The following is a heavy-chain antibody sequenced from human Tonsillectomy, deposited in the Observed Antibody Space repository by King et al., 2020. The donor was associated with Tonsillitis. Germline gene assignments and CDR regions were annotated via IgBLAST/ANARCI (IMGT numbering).Heavy chain of an antibody. V-gene: IGHV3-64D*06. J-gene: IGHJ4*02. D-gene: IGHD3-3*01. Sequence: QLVQSGGGLVQPGGSLRLSCSVSGFTFRSYAMHWVRQAPGKGLEDISAISSNGFSRYYADSVKGRFTISRDNPKNTLHLQMSSLRGDDTAVYYCVKDQFTIFGVVNHFDNWGQGTLVTVSS. CDR3: VKDQFTIFGVVNHFDN. CDR2: ISSNGFSR. CDR1: GFTFRSYA.